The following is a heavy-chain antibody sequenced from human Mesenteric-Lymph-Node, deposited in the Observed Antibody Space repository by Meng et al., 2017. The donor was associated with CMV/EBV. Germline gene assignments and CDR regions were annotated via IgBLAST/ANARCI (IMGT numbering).Heavy chain of an antibody. CDR3: ARAKGYTSGWYLDKSPHYFDF. V-gene: IGHV4-34*01. D-gene: IGHD6-19*01. CDR1: GGSFSGYY. Sequence: GPLRLSCAVYGGSFSGYYWSWIRQPPGKGLEWIGEINHSGSTNYNPSLKSRVTISVDTSKNQFSLRLTSVTAADTAVYYCARAKGYTSGWYLDKSPHYFDFWGQGKLVTVSS. CDR2: INHSGST. J-gene: IGHJ4*02.